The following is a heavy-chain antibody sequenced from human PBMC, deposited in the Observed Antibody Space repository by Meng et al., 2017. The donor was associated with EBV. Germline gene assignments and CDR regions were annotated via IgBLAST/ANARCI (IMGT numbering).Heavy chain of an antibody. Sequence: QVQLVQSGAEVKKPXSSVKVCCRTSGGTFRSDAVSWVRQAPGQGLEWMGGLIPMFGAPNYAQKFQGRVTIIADESTSTHTMELNSLRSEDTAMYYCASESGRGYTPDYWGQGTLVTVSS. V-gene: IGHV1-69*01. J-gene: IGHJ4*02. CDR2: LIPMFGAP. CDR3: ASESGRGYTPDY. CDR1: GGTFRSDA. D-gene: IGHD3-10*01.